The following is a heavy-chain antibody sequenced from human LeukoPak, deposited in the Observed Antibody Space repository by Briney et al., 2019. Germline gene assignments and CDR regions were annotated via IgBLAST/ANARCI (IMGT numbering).Heavy chain of an antibody. J-gene: IGHJ6*03. V-gene: IGHV3-23*01. CDR2: ISGSGGGT. Sequence: GGSLRLSCAASGFALTSYAMCWGRQAPGRVVEWVSSISGSGGGTYYADSVKGRFTISRDSSKSTLYLQMNSLRAEDTAVYYCAKKRVDGSGSYAYYYMDVWGKGTTVTVSS. CDR1: GFALTSYA. D-gene: IGHD3-10*01. CDR3: AKKRVDGSGSYAYYYMDV.